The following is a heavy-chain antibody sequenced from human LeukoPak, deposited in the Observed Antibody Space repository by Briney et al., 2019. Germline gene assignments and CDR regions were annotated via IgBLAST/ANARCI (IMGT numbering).Heavy chain of an antibody. CDR3: ARHGLMDYFDY. Sequence: SGTLSLTCTVSGGSISSYYWSWIRQPPGKGLEWIGYIYTSGSTDYNPSLKSRVTISVDTSKNQFSLKLSSVTAADTAVYYCARHGLMDYFDYWGQGTLVTVSS. CDR2: IYTSGST. CDR1: GGSISSYY. V-gene: IGHV4-4*09. J-gene: IGHJ4*02.